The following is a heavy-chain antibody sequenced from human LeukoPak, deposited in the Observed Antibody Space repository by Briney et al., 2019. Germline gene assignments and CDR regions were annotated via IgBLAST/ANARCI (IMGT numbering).Heavy chain of an antibody. Sequence: GGSLRLSCVVSRFTFSSYWMSWVRQAPGKGLEWVANIKQDGSEKYYVDSVKGRFTISRDNAKNSLYLQMNSLRAEDTAVYYCARYYYDSSGYPEYFQHWGQGTLVTVSS. V-gene: IGHV3-7*01. CDR2: IKQDGSEK. CDR1: RFTFSSYW. J-gene: IGHJ1*01. CDR3: ARYYYDSSGYPEYFQH. D-gene: IGHD3-22*01.